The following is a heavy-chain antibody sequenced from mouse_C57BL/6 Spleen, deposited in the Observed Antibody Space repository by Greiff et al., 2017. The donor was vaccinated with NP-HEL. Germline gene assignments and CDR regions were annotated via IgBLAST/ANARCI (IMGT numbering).Heavy chain of an antibody. J-gene: IGHJ2*01. V-gene: IGHV1-74*01. D-gene: IGHD2-4*01. CDR2: IHPSDSDT. CDR1: GYTFTSYW. CDR3: AIEGGDYDDVLDY. Sequence: VQLQQPGAELVKPGASVKVSCKASGYTFTSYWMHWVKQRPGQGLEWIGRIHPSDSDTNYNQKFKGKATLTVDKSSSTAYMQLSSLTSAYSAVYYCAIEGGDYDDVLDYWGQGTTLTVSS.